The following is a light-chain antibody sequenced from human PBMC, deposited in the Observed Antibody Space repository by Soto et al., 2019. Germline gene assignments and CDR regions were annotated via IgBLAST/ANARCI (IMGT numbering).Light chain of an antibody. J-gene: IGKJ1*01. Sequence: DIKMTQSPSTLSASVGDRVTITCRASQSISSWLAWYQQQPGTAPKLLIYKASSLESGVPSRFSGSGSGTEFTLTISSLQPDDFATYYCQQYNSYSRTFGQGTKVEIK. CDR1: QSISSW. V-gene: IGKV1-5*03. CDR2: KAS. CDR3: QQYNSYSRT.